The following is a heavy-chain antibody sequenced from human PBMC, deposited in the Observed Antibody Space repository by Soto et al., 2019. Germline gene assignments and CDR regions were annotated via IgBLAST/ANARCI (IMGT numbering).Heavy chain of an antibody. CDR3: ARITFGLTAVAGTESY. V-gene: IGHV4-39*01. J-gene: IGHJ4*02. Sequence: PSETLSLTCTVSGGSISSSSYYWGWIRQPPGKGLEWIGSIYYSGSTYYNPSLKSRVTISVDTSKNQFSLKLSSVTAADTAVYYCARITFGLTAVAGTESYWGQGTLVTVS. CDR2: IYYSGST. D-gene: IGHD6-19*01. CDR1: GGSISSSSYY.